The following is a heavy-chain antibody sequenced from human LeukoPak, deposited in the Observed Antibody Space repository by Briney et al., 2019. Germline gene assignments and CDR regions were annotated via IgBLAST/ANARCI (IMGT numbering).Heavy chain of an antibody. CDR2: ISWAGGSP. V-gene: IGHV3-43*01. CDR1: GFTFGDYS. Sequence: PGGSLRLSCAASGFTFGDYSMHWVRQAPGKGLEWVSLISWAGGSPYYADSVKGRLTISRDNSKSSLYLQMNSLRSEDTALYYCAKGSSVLANLLDSWGQGTLATVSS. D-gene: IGHD1-14*01. J-gene: IGHJ4*02. CDR3: AKGSSVLANLLDS.